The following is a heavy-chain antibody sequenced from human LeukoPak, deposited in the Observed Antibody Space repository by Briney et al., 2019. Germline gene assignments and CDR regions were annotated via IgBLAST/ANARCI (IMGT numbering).Heavy chain of an antibody. J-gene: IGHJ4*02. V-gene: IGHV1-2*06. Sequence: ASVKVSCKASGYTFIAYHMHWVRQAPGQGLEWMGRIHPSSGATNYAQKFQGRVTMTRDTSTSTVYMELSSLRSEDTAVYYCARESSWNFDYWGQGTLVTVSS. CDR2: IHPSSGAT. CDR3: ARESSWNFDY. CDR1: GYTFIAYH. D-gene: IGHD6-13*01.